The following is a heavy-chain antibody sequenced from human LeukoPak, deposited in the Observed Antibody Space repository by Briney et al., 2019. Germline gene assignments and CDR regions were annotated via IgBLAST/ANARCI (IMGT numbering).Heavy chain of an antibody. J-gene: IGHJ4*02. CDR2: INCNGGGT. CDR3: ARGLPYGIGDIRDDY. Sequence: ASVKVSCKASGYTFTGYYIHWVRRAPGQGLEWMGRINCNGGGTSYAQKFQGRVTMTRDTSISTAYMELDRLTSDDTAVYYCARGLPYGIGDIRDDYWGQGTLVTVSS. D-gene: IGHD3-10*01. CDR1: GYTFTGYY. V-gene: IGHV1-2*06.